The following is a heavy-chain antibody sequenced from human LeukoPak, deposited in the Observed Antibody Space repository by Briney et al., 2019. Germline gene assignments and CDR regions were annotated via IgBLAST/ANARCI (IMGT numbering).Heavy chain of an antibody. CDR1: EYTFTGYY. D-gene: IGHD5-18*01. CDR3: ARVTHTELSTWFDP. V-gene: IGHV1-2*02. J-gene: IGHJ5*02. Sequence: ASVKVSCKTSEYTFTGYYMHWVRQAPGQGLEWMGWISPNSGGTNYAQKFQGRVTITADESTTTAYMELSSLRSEDTAVYYCARVTHTELSTWFDPWGQGTLVTVSS. CDR2: ISPNSGGT.